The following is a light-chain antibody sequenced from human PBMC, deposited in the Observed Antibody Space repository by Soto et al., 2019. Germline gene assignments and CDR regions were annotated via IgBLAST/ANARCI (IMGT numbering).Light chain of an antibody. J-gene: IGKJ4*01. Sequence: HMTQSPSSMSASVGDRVTITCRSSQTISSYVNWYQQKRGNAPNLLIFAASSLQSGVSSRFSGSGSGTDFTFTSGSLQPEDFATYFCQQSFSTPLTFGGGTKVDIK. CDR3: QQSFSTPLT. CDR2: AAS. CDR1: QTISSY. V-gene: IGKV1-39*01.